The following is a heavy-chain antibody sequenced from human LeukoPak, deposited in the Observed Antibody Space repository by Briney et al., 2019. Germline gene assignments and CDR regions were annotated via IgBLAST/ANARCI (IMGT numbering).Heavy chain of an antibody. CDR3: ASLAVAGLSEGY. CDR2: IHYSGSA. V-gene: IGHV4-39*01. Sequence: SEILSLTCTVSGGSISSGNYYWGWIRQPPGKGLQWIGNIHYSGSAYYNPSLKTRATISVEASQNHFSLKLSSVSVADTAVYYCASLAVAGLSEGYWGQGTLVIVSS. CDR1: GGSISSGNYY. D-gene: IGHD6-19*01. J-gene: IGHJ4*02.